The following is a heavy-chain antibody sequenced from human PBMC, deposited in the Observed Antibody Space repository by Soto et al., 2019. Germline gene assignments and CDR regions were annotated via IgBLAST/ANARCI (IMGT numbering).Heavy chain of an antibody. D-gene: IGHD3-22*01. CDR1: GFTFSSYA. CDR2: LSGSGIST. CDR3: ATSYDSSGYDY. J-gene: IGHJ4*02. Sequence: GGSLRLSCAASGFTFSSYAMSWVRQAPGKGLEWVSALSGSGISTYYADTVKGRFTISRENSRNTLYLQMNSLRAEDTAVYYCATSYDSSGYDYWGQGTLVTVSS. V-gene: IGHV3-23*01.